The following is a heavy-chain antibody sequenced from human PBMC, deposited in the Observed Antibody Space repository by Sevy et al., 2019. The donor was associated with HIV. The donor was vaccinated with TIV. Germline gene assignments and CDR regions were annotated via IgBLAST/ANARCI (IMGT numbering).Heavy chain of an antibody. J-gene: IGHJ4*02. D-gene: IGHD6-25*01. Sequence: GGSLRLSCAVSGSSFSHSYMHWVRQSPGKGLMWVSRVNSDGLITTYADSVKGRFTISRDNARHTVYLQMNSLRADDTAVYYCARGSAGYPTARGPGTLVTVSS. CDR2: VNSDGLIT. CDR3: ARGSAGYPTA. V-gene: IGHV3-74*01. CDR1: GSSFSHSY.